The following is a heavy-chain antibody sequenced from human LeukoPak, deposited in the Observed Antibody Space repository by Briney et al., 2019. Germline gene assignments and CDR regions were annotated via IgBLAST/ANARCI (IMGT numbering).Heavy chain of an antibody. CDR2: INPNSGGT. V-gene: IGHV1-2*02. J-gene: IGHJ3*02. CDR1: GYTFTGYY. Sequence: ASVKVSCKASGYTFTGYYMHWVRQAPGQGLEWMGWINPNSGGTNYAQKFQGRVTMTRDTSISTAYMELSRLRSDDTAVYYCARVSVTSSWGDHDAFDIWGQGTMVTVSS. CDR3: ARVSVTSSWGDHDAFDI. D-gene: IGHD6-13*01.